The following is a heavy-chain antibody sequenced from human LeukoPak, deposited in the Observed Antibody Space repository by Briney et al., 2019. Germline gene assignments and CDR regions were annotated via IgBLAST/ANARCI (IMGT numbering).Heavy chain of an antibody. CDR2: ISYDGSNK. Sequence: GRSLRLSCAASGFTFSSYAMHWVRQAPGKGLEWVAVISYDGSNKYYADSVKGRFTISRDNSKNTLYLQMNSLRAEDTAVYYCAREDPVGGFFDYWGQGTLVTVSS. D-gene: IGHD2-2*01. J-gene: IGHJ4*02. CDR3: AREDPVGGFFDY. V-gene: IGHV3-30-3*01. CDR1: GFTFSSYA.